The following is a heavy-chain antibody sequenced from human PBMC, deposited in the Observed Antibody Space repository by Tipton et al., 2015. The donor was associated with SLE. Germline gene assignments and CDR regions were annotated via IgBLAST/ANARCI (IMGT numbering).Heavy chain of an antibody. CDR2: INPNSGGT. V-gene: IGHV1-2*02. Sequence: SGAEVKKPGASVKVSCKASGYTFTGYYMHWVRQAPGQGLEWMGWINPNSGGTNYAQKFQGRVTMTRDTSISTAYMELSRLRSDDTAVYYCARGRWGLVGTDYFDYWGQGTLVTVSS. CDR3: ARGRWGLVGTDYFDY. J-gene: IGHJ4*02. CDR1: GYTFTGYY. D-gene: IGHD2-21*02.